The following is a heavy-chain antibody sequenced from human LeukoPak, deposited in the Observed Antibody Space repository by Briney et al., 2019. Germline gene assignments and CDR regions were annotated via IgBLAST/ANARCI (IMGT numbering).Heavy chain of an antibody. Sequence: GGSLRLSCAASGFTFSSYGMTWVRQAPGKGLEWVAFIRYDGSNKYYADSVKGRFTISRDNSKNTLYLQMNSLRAEDTAVYYCAKGGSGWEYFQHWGQGTLVTVSS. V-gene: IGHV3-30*02. D-gene: IGHD6-19*01. CDR2: IRYDGSNK. J-gene: IGHJ1*01. CDR1: GFTFSSYG. CDR3: AKGGSGWEYFQH.